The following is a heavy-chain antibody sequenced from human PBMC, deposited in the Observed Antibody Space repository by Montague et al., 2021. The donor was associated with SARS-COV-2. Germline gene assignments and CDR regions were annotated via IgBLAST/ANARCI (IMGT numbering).Heavy chain of an antibody. Sequence: SETLSLTCTVSGGSISSHYWTWIRQPPGKGLEWIGYIYYTGSTNYNPSLKSRVAISVDTSKNQFSLSLRSVTAADTARYYCARLPPNGRWYLDLWSRGTLVTVSS. CDR3: ARLPPNGRWYLDL. V-gene: IGHV4-59*11. J-gene: IGHJ2*01. CDR2: IYYTGST. CDR1: GGSISSHY. D-gene: IGHD2-8*01.